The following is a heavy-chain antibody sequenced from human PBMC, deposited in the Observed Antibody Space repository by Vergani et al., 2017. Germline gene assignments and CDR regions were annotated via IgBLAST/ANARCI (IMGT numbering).Heavy chain of an antibody. Sequence: QVQLVESGGGVVQPGTSLRLYCVVSGFALNRHAMYWVRQAPGKGLEWVVGISFDGTNEYYPDLVKGRFTISRDIAKNTLYLQVRSLRLEDTGVYHCVRDRGLCAGGRCYTEAWDYWVQGTPVTVSS. V-gene: IGHV3-30-3*01. J-gene: IGHJ4*02. D-gene: IGHD2-2*02. CDR2: ISFDGTNE. CDR3: VRDRGLCAGGRCYTEAWDY. CDR1: GFALNRHA.